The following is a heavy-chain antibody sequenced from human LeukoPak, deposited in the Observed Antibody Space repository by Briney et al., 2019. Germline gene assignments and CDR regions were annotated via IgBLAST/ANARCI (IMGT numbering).Heavy chain of an antibody. CDR2: IKQDGSEK. D-gene: IGHD5-24*01. J-gene: IGHJ4*02. V-gene: IGHV3-7*04. CDR3: TRVGYIDEGIDY. Sequence: PGGSLRLSCAASRFTFSTYWMSWVRQAPGKGLEWVANIKQDGSEKYYVDSVKGRFTISRDNAKNSLYLQMNSLRAEDTAIYYCTRVGYIDEGIDYWGQGTLVTVSS. CDR1: RFTFSTYW.